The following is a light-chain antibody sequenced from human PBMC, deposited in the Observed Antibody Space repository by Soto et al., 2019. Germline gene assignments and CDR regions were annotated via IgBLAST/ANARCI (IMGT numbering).Light chain of an antibody. CDR3: WAHGAADNFAYVV. CDR2: DVS. Sequence: QSVLTQPRSVSGSPGQSVTISCPGNSSDIGGYNYVSWYQQHPGKAPKLMIHDVSQRPSGVPDRFSGSKSGRTASLTISGLQAEDVADYHCWAHGAADNFAYVVFGNGTKVTVL. V-gene: IGLV2-11*01. CDR1: SSDIGGYNY. J-gene: IGLJ1*01.